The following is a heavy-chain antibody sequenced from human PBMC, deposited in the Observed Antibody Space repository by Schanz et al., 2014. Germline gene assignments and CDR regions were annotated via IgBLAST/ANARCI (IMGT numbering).Heavy chain of an antibody. J-gene: IGHJ4*02. CDR3: ARDQSPYTNSSDVRYFDY. V-gene: IGHV1-18*01. CDR1: GYTFTSHG. D-gene: IGHD6-6*01. Sequence: QVQLVQSGAEVKKPGASVKVSCKASGYTFTSHGINWVRQAPGQGLEWIGWISAQTGDTRYAQKMQGRVTMTRDVSSTTAFLELRSLRYDDTAVYYCARDQSPYTNSSDVRYFDYWGQGSLVTGSS. CDR2: ISAQTGDT.